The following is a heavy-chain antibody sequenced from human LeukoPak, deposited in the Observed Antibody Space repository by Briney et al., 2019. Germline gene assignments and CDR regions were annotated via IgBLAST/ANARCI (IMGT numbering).Heavy chain of an antibody. Sequence: SSETLSLTCTVSGGSISSYYWSWIRQPPGKGLEWIGYIYYSGSTNYNPSLKSRVTISVDTSKNQFSLKLSSVTAADTAVYYCARGNDRKSPITDYWGQGTLVTVSS. CDR2: IYYSGST. V-gene: IGHV4-59*12. D-gene: IGHD3-22*01. J-gene: IGHJ4*02. CDR3: ARGNDRKSPITDY. CDR1: GGSISSYY.